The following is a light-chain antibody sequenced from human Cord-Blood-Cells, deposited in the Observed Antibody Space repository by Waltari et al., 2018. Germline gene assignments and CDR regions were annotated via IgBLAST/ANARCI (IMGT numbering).Light chain of an antibody. CDR2: AAS. CDR3: QQSYSTPPLT. V-gene: IGKV1-39*01. CDR1: QSISSY. J-gene: IGKJ4*01. Sequence: DIQMTQSLYSLSASVGDRVTMTCRASQSISSYLNWYQQKPGKAPKLLIYAASSLQSGVPSRFSGSGSGTDFTLTISSLQPEDFATYYCQQSYSTPPLTFGGGTKVEIK.